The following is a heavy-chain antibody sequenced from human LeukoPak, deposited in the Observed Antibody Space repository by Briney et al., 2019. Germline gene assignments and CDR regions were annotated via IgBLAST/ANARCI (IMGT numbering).Heavy chain of an antibody. V-gene: IGHV4-59*08. CDR3: ARHKRSMAVAGTFHFDY. CDR2: IYYSGST. D-gene: IGHD6-19*01. Sequence: SETLSLTCTVSGGSISSYYWSWIRQPPGKGLEWIGYIYYSGSTNHNPSLKSRVTISVDTSKNQFSLKLSSVTAADTAVYYCARHKRSMAVAGTFHFDYWGQGTLVTVSS. CDR1: GGSISSYY. J-gene: IGHJ4*02.